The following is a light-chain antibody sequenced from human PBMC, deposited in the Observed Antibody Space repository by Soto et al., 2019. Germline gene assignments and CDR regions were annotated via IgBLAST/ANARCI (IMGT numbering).Light chain of an antibody. CDR2: GAS. CDR3: QQYNNWRPVT. V-gene: IGKV3-15*01. J-gene: IGKJ5*01. Sequence: EIVMTQSPATLSVSPGERATLSCRASQSVSSNLAWYQQKPGQAPRLLIYGASTRATGIPARFSGSGSGTAFTLTIRCLQSEDFAVYYCQQYNNWRPVTFGQGTRLEIK. CDR1: QSVSSN.